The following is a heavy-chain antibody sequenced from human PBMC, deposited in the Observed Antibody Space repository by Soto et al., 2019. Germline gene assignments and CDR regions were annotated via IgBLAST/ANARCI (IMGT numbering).Heavy chain of an antibody. CDR2: IYYSGST. Sequence: SETLSLTCTVSGGSISSGGYYWSWIRQHPGKGLEWIGYIYYSGSTYYNPSLKSRVTISVDTSKDQFSLKLSSVTAADTAVYYCARVKKYWDSSGNWFDPWGQGTLVTVSS. CDR3: ARVKKYWDSSGNWFDP. CDR1: GGSISSGGYY. D-gene: IGHD3-22*01. J-gene: IGHJ5*02. V-gene: IGHV4-31*03.